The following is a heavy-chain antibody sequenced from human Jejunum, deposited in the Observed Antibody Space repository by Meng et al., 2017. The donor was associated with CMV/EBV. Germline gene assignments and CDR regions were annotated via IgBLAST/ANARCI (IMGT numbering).Heavy chain of an antibody. CDR2: SKRTSDGDTT. CDR3: VADRYASAYFDY. CDR1: GSTFSNAW. V-gene: IGHV3-15*01. D-gene: IGHD3-16*01. Sequence: SGSTFSNAWMSWVRQAPGKGLEWVGRSKRTSDGDTTEYAAPVKDRFTISRDDSLNTLYLEMNTLNTDDTAIYFCVADRYASAYFDYWGQGVLVTVSS. J-gene: IGHJ4*02.